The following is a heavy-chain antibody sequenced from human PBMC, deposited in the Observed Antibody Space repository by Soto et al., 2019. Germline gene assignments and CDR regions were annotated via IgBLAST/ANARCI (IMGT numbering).Heavy chain of an antibody. V-gene: IGHV1-69*12. CDR2: IIPIFGTV. J-gene: IGHJ2*01. Sequence: QVQLVQSGAEVKKPGSSVKVSCKASGGTFSNYPVSWVRQAPGQGLEWMGGIIPIFGTVNYAQKCQGRVKITADESTSTAYRELSSLRSEDTAVYYCARGNHRWLQLWYFDLWGRGTLVTVSS. CDR1: GGTFSNYP. CDR3: ARGNHRWLQLWYFDL. D-gene: IGHD1-1*01.